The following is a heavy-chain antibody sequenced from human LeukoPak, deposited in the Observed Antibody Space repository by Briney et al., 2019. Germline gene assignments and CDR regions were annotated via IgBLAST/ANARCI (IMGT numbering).Heavy chain of an antibody. Sequence: ASVKVSCKASGGTFSSYAISWVRQAPGQGLEWMGGIIPIFGTANYAQKFQGRVTITADESTSTAYMELSSLRSEDTAVYYCARELSAAGTLDYWGQGTLVTVSS. CDR2: IIPIFGTA. J-gene: IGHJ4*02. D-gene: IGHD6-13*01. V-gene: IGHV1-69*13. CDR1: GGTFSSYA. CDR3: ARELSAAGTLDY.